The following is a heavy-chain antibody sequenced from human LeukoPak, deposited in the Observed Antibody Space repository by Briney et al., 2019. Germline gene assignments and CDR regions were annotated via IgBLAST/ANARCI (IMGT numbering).Heavy chain of an antibody. D-gene: IGHD5-24*01. CDR2: YIAMLDIA. CDR1: GGTFSSYV. Sequence: EASVKVSCKASGGTFSSYVICWVRQAPGQGLEWMGRYIAMLDIANYAQKFQGRVTIIADKSTSTFYMELSSLRSEDTAVYYCARDIWGEMALSSPYFDHWGQGTLVIVSS. V-gene: IGHV1-69*04. CDR3: ARDIWGEMALSSPYFDH. J-gene: IGHJ4*02.